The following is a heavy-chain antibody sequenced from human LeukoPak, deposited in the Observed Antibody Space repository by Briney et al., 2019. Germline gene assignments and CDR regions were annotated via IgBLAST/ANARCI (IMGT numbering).Heavy chain of an antibody. Sequence: GGSLRLSCAASGFTFSSYAMSWVSQAPGKGLEWVSAISGSGGSTYYADSVKGRFTISRDNSKNTLYLQMNSLRAEDTAVYYCAKDGGGYTLAGYYFDYWGQGTLVTVSS. J-gene: IGHJ4*02. CDR3: AKDGGGYTLAGYYFDY. CDR2: ISGSGGST. D-gene: IGHD5-12*01. V-gene: IGHV3-23*01. CDR1: GFTFSSYA.